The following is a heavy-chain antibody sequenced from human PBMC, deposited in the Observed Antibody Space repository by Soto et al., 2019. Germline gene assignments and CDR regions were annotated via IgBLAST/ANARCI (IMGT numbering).Heavy chain of an antibody. J-gene: IGHJ5*02. D-gene: IGHD1-7*01. V-gene: IGHV1-18*01. CDR2: LSAYNGNT. Sequence: APVKVSCKASGYTFTSYGISWVLQAPGHGLEWMGWLSAYNGNTNYAQKLQGRVTMTTDTSTTTAYMELRSLRSDDTAVYYCARDSELVLRGWFDPWGQGTLVTVAS. CDR1: GYTFTSYG. CDR3: ARDSELVLRGWFDP.